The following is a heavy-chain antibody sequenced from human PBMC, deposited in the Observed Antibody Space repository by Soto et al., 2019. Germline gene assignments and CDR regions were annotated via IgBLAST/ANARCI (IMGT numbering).Heavy chain of an antibody. Sequence: SETLSLTCTVSGGSISSYYWSWIRQPPGKGLEWIGYIYYSGSTNYNPSLKSRVTISVDTSKNQFSLKLSSVTAADTAVYYCARDRDGIDYWGQGTLVTVSS. V-gene: IGHV4-59*01. CDR1: GGSISSYY. CDR2: IYYSGST. J-gene: IGHJ4*02. CDR3: ARDRDGIDY.